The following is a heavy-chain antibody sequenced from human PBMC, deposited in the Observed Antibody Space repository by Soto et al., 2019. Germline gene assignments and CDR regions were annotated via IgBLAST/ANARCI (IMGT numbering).Heavy chain of an antibody. CDR2: IYYSGST. J-gene: IGHJ5*02. Sequence: PSETLSLTCTVSGGSISSYYGSWIRQPPGKGLEWIGYIYYSGSTNYNPSLKSRVTISVDTSKNQFSLKLSSVTAADTAVYYCARGHYDYVWGSYRANWFDPWGQGTLVTVSS. V-gene: IGHV4-59*01. CDR1: GGSISSYY. CDR3: ARGHYDYVWGSYRANWFDP. D-gene: IGHD3-16*02.